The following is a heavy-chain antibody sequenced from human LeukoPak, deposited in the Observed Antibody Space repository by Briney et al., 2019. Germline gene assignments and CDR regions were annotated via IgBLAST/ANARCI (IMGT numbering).Heavy chain of an antibody. CDR1: GDSISSGTHW. Sequence: SETLSLTCIVSGDSISSGTHWWDWIRQPPGKGLEWIGSIRYSGRIHYNPSLKSRVRVSEDTSKNHFSLNVTSVTAADTAVYYCARLDSSGYSIDYWGQGTLVSVSS. J-gene: IGHJ4*02. D-gene: IGHD3-22*01. CDR2: IRYSGRI. V-gene: IGHV4-39*02. CDR3: ARLDSSGYSIDY.